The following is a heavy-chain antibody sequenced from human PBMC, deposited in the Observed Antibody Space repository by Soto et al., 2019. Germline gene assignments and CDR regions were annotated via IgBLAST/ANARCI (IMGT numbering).Heavy chain of an antibody. CDR1: GYTFTGYA. D-gene: IGHD2-21*02. Sequence: GASVKVSCKASGYTFTGYAMHWVRQAPGQRLEWMGWINAGNGNTKYSQKFQGRVTITRDTSASTAYMELSSLRSEDTAVHYCARSIVVVTALDYWGQGTLVTVSS. CDR3: ARSIVVVTALDY. V-gene: IGHV1-3*01. J-gene: IGHJ4*02. CDR2: INAGNGNT.